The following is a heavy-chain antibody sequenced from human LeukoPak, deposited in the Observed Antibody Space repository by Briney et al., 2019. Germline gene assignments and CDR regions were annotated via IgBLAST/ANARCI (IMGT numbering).Heavy chain of an antibody. Sequence: SETLSLTCTVSGGSISGGSYYWSWIRQPAGKGLEWIGRIYTSGSTNYNPSPKSRVTISVDTSKNQFSLKLSSVTAADTAVYYCARDRENYYYMDVWGKGTTVTISS. CDR2: IYTSGST. CDR1: GGSISGGSYY. J-gene: IGHJ6*03. CDR3: ARDRENYYYMDV. V-gene: IGHV4-61*02.